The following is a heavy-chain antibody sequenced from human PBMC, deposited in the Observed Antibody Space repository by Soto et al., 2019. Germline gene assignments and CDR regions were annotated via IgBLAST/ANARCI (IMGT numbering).Heavy chain of an antibody. V-gene: IGHV1-18*01. CDR2: ISTSKGNT. CDR1: GYTFTSYG. Sequence: QVQLVQSGPEVKKPGASVKVSCKTSGYTFTSYGIAWVRQAPGQGLEWMGWISTSKGNTNYAQKFQGRVTMTTGTSTSPAYMEVRSLSSDDTAVYYCATRSPAFDFWGQGTLVTVSS. CDR3: ATRSPAFDF. J-gene: IGHJ4*02.